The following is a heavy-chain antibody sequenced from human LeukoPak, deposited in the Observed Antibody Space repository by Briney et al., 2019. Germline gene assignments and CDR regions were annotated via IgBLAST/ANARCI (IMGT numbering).Heavy chain of an antibody. V-gene: IGHV4-59*01. CDR3: ARGGYDFWSGDPTYNWFDP. Sequence: PSETLSLTCTVSGGSISSYYWSWIRQPPGKGLEWIGYIYYSGSTNYNPSLKSRVTISVDTSKNQFSLKLSSVTAADTAVYYCARGGYDFWSGDPTYNWFDPWGQGTLVAVSS. CDR2: IYYSGST. CDR1: GGSISSYY. D-gene: IGHD3-3*01. J-gene: IGHJ5*02.